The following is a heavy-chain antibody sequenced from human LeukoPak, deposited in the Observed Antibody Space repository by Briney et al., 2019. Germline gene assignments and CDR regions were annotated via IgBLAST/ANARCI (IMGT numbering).Heavy chain of an antibody. J-gene: IGHJ4*02. D-gene: IGHD6-19*01. V-gene: IGHV3-7*05. CDR3: ARPYSSGWYGVFNY. Sequence: GGSLRLSYAGSGFTFSTYWMSWVRQAPGKGLEWVANMKQDGNEEYYVDSVKGRFTISRDNAKNSLYLQMNSLRAEDTAVYYCARPYSSGWYGVFNYWGQGTLVTVSS. CDR1: GFTFSTYW. CDR2: MKQDGNEE.